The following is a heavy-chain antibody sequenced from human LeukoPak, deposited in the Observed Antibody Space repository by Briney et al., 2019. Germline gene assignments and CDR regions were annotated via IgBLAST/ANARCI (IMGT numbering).Heavy chain of an antibody. V-gene: IGHV1-18*01. D-gene: IGHD3-10*01. Sequence: GASVKVSCKASGYTFTSYGISWVRQAPGQGLEWMGWISAYNGNTNYAQKLQGRVTMTTDTSTSTAYMELSRLRSDDTAVCYCARSSSSYRRTYYYGSGSSLDYWGQGTLVTVSS. J-gene: IGHJ4*02. CDR2: ISAYNGNT. CDR3: ARSSSSYRRTYYYGSGSSLDY. CDR1: GYTFTSYG.